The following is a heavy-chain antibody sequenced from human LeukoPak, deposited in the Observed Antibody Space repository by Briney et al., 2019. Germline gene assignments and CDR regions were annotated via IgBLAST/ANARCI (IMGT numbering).Heavy chain of an antibody. CDR2: IRYDGSNK. CDR1: GFTFSSYG. J-gene: IGHJ5*02. CDR3: AKDPVSVAAAGSWFDP. D-gene: IGHD6-13*01. Sequence: GGSLRLSCAASGFTFSSYGMHWVRQAPGKGLEWVAFIRYDGSNKYYADSVKGRFTISRDNSKNTLYLQMNSLRAEDTAVYYCAKDPVSVAAAGSWFDPWGQGTLVTVSS. V-gene: IGHV3-30*02.